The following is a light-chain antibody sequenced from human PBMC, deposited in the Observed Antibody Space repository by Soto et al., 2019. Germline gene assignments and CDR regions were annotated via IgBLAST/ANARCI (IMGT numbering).Light chain of an antibody. CDR2: GTS. CDR1: QNISSNN. J-gene: IGKJ1*01. Sequence: EIELTQSPGTLSVSPGERATLSCRASQNISSNNLAWYKQQPGQAPSLLIYGTSSRATGIPDRFSGSGSGIDFTLTISRLEPEDSAIYYCQQYGSWTFGQGTKVEIK. CDR3: QQYGSWT. V-gene: IGKV3-20*01.